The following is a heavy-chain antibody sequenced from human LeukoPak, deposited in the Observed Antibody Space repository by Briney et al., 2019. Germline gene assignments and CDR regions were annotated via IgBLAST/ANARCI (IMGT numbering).Heavy chain of an antibody. D-gene: IGHD6-13*01. V-gene: IGHV3-53*01. J-gene: IGHJ3*02. CDR1: GFTVSNNY. CDR2: LHSDGST. CDR3: AKGRYSSSWYYCDI. Sequence: PGGSLRLSCAASGFTVSNNYMNWVRQAPGKGLEWVSILHSDGSTSYADSVKGRFSISRDNSKNTLYLQMNSLKAEDTAEYYCAKGRYSSSWYYCDIWGQGTMVTVSS.